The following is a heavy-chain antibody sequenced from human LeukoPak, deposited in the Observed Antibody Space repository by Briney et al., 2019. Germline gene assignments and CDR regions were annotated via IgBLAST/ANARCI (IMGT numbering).Heavy chain of an antibody. V-gene: IGHV3-9*01. J-gene: IGHJ3*01. CDR2: ISWHSGST. CDR3: AEDIRYDSSGWDAFDV. CDR1: GFTFDDYA. Sequence: PGGSLRLSCAASGFTFDDYAMHWVRQAPGKGLEWVSSISWHSGSTGYADSVKGRFTISRDNAKNYLYLQMNSLRPEDTALYYCAEDIRYDSSGWDAFDVWGQGTMVTVSS. D-gene: IGHD3-22*01.